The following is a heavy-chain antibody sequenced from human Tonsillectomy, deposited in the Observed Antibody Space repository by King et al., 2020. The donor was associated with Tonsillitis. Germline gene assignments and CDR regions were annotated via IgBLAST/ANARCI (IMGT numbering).Heavy chain of an antibody. Sequence: VQLVESGGGLVQPGRSLRLSCTASGFTFGDYAMSWVRQAPGKGLEWVGCIRSKADGGTTEYAASVKGRFTISRDDSKSIAYLQMNSLKTEDTAVYYCNRDGEYYDSSGYRSFWGQGTLVTVSS. CDR3: NRDGEYYDSSGYRSF. CDR2: IRSKADGGTT. D-gene: IGHD3-22*01. V-gene: IGHV3-49*04. J-gene: IGHJ4*02. CDR1: GFTFGDYA.